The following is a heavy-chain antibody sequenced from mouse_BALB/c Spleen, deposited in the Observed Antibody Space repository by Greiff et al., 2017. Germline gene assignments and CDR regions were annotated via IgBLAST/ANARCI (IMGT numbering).Heavy chain of an antibody. V-gene: IGHV2-6-5*01. J-gene: IGHJ1*01. Sequence: VQLQQSGPGLVAPSQSLSITCTVSGFSLTDYGVSWIRQPPGKGLEWLGVIWGDGSTDYNSALKSRLSISKDNSKSQVFLKMNSLQTDDTARYYCARDIYYYGSSYVGWYFDVWGAGTTVTVSS. CDR2: IWGDGST. CDR3: ARDIYYYGSSYVGWYFDV. CDR1: GFSLTDYG. D-gene: IGHD1-1*01.